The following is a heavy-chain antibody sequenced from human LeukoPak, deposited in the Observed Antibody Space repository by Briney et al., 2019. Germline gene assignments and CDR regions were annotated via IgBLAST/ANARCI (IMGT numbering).Heavy chain of an antibody. D-gene: IGHD2-21*02. CDR3: ARAPDYCGGDCYLGA. CDR1: GYTFSSYS. J-gene: IGHJ6*02. Sequence: GWSLRLTCAASGYTFSSYSMNWVRQAPGKGLEWVSSISSSSSYIYYADSVKGRFTISRDNAKNSLYLQMNSLRAEDTAVYYCARAPDYCGGDCYLGAWGQGTTVTVSS. V-gene: IGHV3-21*01. CDR2: ISSSSSYI.